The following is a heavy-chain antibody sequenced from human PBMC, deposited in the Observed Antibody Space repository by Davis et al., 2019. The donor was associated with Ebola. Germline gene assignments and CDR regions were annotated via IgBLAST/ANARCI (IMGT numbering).Heavy chain of an antibody. J-gene: IGHJ4*02. V-gene: IGHV1-2*02. CDR2: INPNSGDT. CDR1: GYTFTAHF. Sequence: ASVKVSCKASGYTFTAHFLHWVRQAPGQGLGWMGWINPNSGDTKYAQKFQDIITMTRDTTTNTAYMELTRPTFDDTAVYFCARGSNFWSGYFMAYFDYWGQGTLVTVSS. D-gene: IGHD3-3*01. CDR3: ARGSNFWSGYFMAYFDY.